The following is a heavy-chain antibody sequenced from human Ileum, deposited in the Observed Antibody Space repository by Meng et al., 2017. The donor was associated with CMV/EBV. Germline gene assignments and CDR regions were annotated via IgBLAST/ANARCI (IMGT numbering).Heavy chain of an antibody. CDR1: KFIFSSYW. V-gene: IGHV3-7*01. CDR3: AGDRGYDFWSGYYEPL. Sequence: GESLKISCAASKFIFSSYWMNWVRQAPGKGLEWVATIKQDGGEKYYVDSVKGRFTISRDNAKSSLFLQMTSLRAEDTAVYYCAGDRGYDFWSGYYEPLWGQGTLVTVSS. D-gene: IGHD3-3*01. CDR2: IKQDGGEK. J-gene: IGHJ4*02.